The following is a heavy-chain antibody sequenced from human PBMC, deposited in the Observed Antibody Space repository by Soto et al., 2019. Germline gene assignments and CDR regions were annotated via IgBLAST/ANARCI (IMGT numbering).Heavy chain of an antibody. D-gene: IGHD3-22*01. Sequence: SETLSLTCTVSGGSISSSSYYWGWIRQPPGKGLEWIGSIYYSGSTYYNPSLKSRVTISVDTSKNQFSPKLSSVTAADTAVYYCARQGSASYYDSSGLYYDAFDIRGQGTMVTVSS. CDR2: IYYSGST. CDR1: GGSISSSSYY. V-gene: IGHV4-39*01. J-gene: IGHJ3*02. CDR3: ARQGSASYYDSSGLYYDAFDI.